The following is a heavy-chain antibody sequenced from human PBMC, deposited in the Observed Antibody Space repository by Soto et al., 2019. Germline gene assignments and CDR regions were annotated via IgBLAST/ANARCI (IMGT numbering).Heavy chain of an antibody. J-gene: IGHJ4*02. CDR2: IYYSGST. D-gene: IGHD2-21*02. CDR3: ARHGGDLWLQFDN. V-gene: IGHV4-39*01. CDR1: GGSISSTSYY. Sequence: PSETLSLTCAVSGGSISSTSYYWGWIRQPPGKGLEWIGSIYYSGSTYDNPPLKSRVTISMDTSKNQLSLKLSSVTAADTAVYYCARHGGDLWLQFDNWGQGTLVTVS.